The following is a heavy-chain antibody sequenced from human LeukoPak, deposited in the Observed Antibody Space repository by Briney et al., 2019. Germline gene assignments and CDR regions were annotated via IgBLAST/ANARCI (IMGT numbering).Heavy chain of an antibody. V-gene: IGHV1-18*01. D-gene: IGHD5-12*01. CDR2: ISAYNGNT. J-gene: IGHJ3*02. CDR3: ARGGYSGYDSEAFDI. CDR1: GYTFTSYG. Sequence: GASVKVSCKGSGYTFTSYGISLVRQAPGQGLEWMGLISAYNGNTNYAQKLQGRVNMTTDTSTSTAYMELRSLRSDDTAVYYCARGGYSGYDSEAFDIWGQGTMVTVSS.